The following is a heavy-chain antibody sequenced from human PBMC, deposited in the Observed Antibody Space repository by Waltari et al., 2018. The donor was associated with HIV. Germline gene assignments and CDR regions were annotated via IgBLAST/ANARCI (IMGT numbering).Heavy chain of an antibody. D-gene: IGHD3-16*01. Sequence: QVPLQQWGAGLFKPSETLSLTCAVYGPSFSNNPWTLIRQTPGKCLEWSGEINDGGSTNYNPSLGRRFTMSVDRAKNQVALRLKSVTAADTAVYYCATYIILATGTHFDSWGQGTQVIVST. CDR1: GPSFSNNP. J-gene: IGHJ4*02. V-gene: IGHV4-34*02. CDR2: INDGGST. CDR3: ATYIILATGTHFDS.